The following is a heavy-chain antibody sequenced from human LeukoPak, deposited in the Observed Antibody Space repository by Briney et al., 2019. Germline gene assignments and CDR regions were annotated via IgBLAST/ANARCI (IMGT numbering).Heavy chain of an antibody. CDR3: ARDPLWFDP. J-gene: IGHJ5*02. V-gene: IGHV3-48*04. CDR2: ISSSGSTI. CDR1: GFTFSSYS. Sequence: PGGSLRLSCAASGFTFSSYSMNWVRQAPGKGLEWVSYISSSGSTIYYADSVKGRFTISRDNAKNSLYLQMNSLRAEDTAVYYCARDPLWFDPWGQGTLVTVSS.